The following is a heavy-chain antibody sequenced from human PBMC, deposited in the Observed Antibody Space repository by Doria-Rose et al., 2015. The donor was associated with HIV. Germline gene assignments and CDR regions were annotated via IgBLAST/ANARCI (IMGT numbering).Heavy chain of an antibody. J-gene: IGHJ4*02. CDR3: ARARNYGFPHFFDF. Sequence: QVQLQESGPGLVRPSQTLSLTCTVSGDSISSGDSFWSWIRQPPGKGPEWIAYISSSGATYYYPSLSGRLTISLDASKSQFSLNLNSVTAADTAVYYCARARNYGFPHFFDFWGQGTLVTVSS. CDR1: GDSISSGDSF. CDR2: ISSSGAT. D-gene: IGHD3-10*01. V-gene: IGHV4-30-4*01.